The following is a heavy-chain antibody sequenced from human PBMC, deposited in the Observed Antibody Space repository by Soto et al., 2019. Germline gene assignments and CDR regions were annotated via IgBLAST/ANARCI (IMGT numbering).Heavy chain of an antibody. D-gene: IGHD3-22*01. Sequence: ASVKVSCKVSGYTLTELSMHWVRQAPGKGLEWMGGFDPEEGETNYAQKLQGRVTMTTDTSTSTGYMELRSLRSDDMALYYCARGYYYDNSGYYPLAYWGQGTLVTVSS. J-gene: IGHJ4*02. V-gene: IGHV1-24*01. CDR3: ARGYYYDNSGYYPLAY. CDR2: FDPEEGET. CDR1: GYTLTELS.